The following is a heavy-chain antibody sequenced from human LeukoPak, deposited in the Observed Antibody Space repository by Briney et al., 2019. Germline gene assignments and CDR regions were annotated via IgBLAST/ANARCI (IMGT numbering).Heavy chain of an antibody. CDR1: GYTFTSYY. CDR3: ARGPRGCSSSSCYTMDH. Sequence: GASVKVSCKASGYTFTSYYMHWVRQAPGQGLEWMGIINPSGGTTSYAQKFQGTVTITTDESTSTAYMELSSLRSEDTAVYYCARGPRGCSSSSCYTMDHWGQGTLVTVSS. D-gene: IGHD2-2*02. J-gene: IGHJ4*02. CDR2: INPSGGTT. V-gene: IGHV1-46*01.